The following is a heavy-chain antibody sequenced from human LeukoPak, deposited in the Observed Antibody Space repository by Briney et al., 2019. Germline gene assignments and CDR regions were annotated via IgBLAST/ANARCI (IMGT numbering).Heavy chain of an antibody. CDR2: ISGSGGST. D-gene: IGHD2-2*01. V-gene: IGHV3-23*01. CDR1: EFTVSRNY. Sequence: GGSLRLSCTASEFTVSRNYMLWVRQAPGKGLEWVSAISGSGGSTYYADSVKGRFTISRDNSKNTLYLQMNSLKAEDTAVYYCAKGSREYQLLFDYYYYMDVWGKGTTVTVSS. CDR3: AKGSREYQLLFDYYYYMDV. J-gene: IGHJ6*03.